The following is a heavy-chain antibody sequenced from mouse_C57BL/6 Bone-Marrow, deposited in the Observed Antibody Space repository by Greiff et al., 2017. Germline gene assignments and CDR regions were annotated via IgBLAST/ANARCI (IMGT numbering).Heavy chain of an antibody. CDR3: ARDTLDGYARGYYDMDY. CDR2: IRNKANGYTT. D-gene: IGHD2-3*01. Sequence: EVKLVESGGGLVQPGGSLSLSCAASGFTFTDYYMSWVRQPPGKALEWLGFIRNKANGYTTEYSASVKGRFTISRDNSQSILYLQMNALRAEDSATYYCARDTLDGYARGYYDMDYWGQGTSVTVSS. CDR1: GFTFTDYY. V-gene: IGHV7-3*01. J-gene: IGHJ4*01.